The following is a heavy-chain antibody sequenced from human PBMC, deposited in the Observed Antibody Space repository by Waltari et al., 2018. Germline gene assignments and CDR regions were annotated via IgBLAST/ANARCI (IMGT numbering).Heavy chain of an antibody. D-gene: IGHD3-10*01. V-gene: IGHV4-61*07. J-gene: IGHJ6*03. CDR3: ARRFGELDWVYYYYMDV. Sequence: KPSLKSRVTISVDTSKNQFSLKLSSVTAADTAVYYCARRFGELDWVYYYYMDVWGKGTTVTVSS.